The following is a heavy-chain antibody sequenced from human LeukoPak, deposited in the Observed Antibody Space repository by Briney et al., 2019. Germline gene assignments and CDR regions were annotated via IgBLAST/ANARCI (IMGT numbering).Heavy chain of an antibody. Sequence: TSETLSLICGVSGVSISSTNWWTWVRQPPGKGLEWIGEVHLDGRTNYNPSLESRLTMSVDLSENHISLKLTSVTAADTAVYYCAREGGFYRPLDYSGQGTLVTVSS. CDR3: AREGGFYRPLDY. D-gene: IGHD3-3*01. CDR1: GVSISSTNW. J-gene: IGHJ4*02. V-gene: IGHV4-4*02. CDR2: VHLDGRT.